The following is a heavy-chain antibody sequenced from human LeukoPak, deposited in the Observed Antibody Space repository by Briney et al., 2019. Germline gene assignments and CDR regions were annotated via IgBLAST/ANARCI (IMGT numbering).Heavy chain of an antibody. Sequence: SETLSLTCTVSGASISGYYWGWIRQPPGKGLEWIGSIDYSENTYYNPSLKSRVTISVGTSKQQFSLRLSSVTAADTAIYYCARSEGPTYYFNYWSQGTLVTVSS. CDR3: ARSEGPTYYFNY. D-gene: IGHD2/OR15-2a*01. CDR1: GASISGYY. V-gene: IGHV4-59*01. CDR2: IDYSENT. J-gene: IGHJ4*02.